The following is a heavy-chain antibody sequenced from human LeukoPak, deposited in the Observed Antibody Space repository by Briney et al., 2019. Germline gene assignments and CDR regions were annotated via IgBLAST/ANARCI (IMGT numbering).Heavy chain of an antibody. CDR1: GGSISSYY. J-gene: IGHJ6*03. Sequence: SETLSLTCTVSGGSISSYYWSWVRQPPGKGLEWIGYIYYSGSTNYNPSLKSRVTISVDTSKNQFSLKLSSVTAEDTAVYYCARDRDGYNYVRGYYYMDVWGKGTTVTVSS. V-gene: IGHV4-59*01. CDR2: IYYSGST. D-gene: IGHD5-24*01. CDR3: ARDRDGYNYVRGYYYMDV.